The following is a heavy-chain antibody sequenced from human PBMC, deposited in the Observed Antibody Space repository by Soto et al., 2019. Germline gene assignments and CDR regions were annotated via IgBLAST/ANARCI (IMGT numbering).Heavy chain of an antibody. V-gene: IGHV4-4*02. J-gene: IGHJ5*02. CDR2: IYHSGST. D-gene: IGHD3-3*01. CDR1: GGSISSSNW. CDR3: ATRITVFGLLIPPFDP. Sequence: SETLSLTCAVSGGSISSSNWWSWVRQPPGKGLEWIGEIYHSGSTNYNPSLKSRVTMSVDTSKNQFSLRLSSVTAADTAIYYCATRITVFGLLIPPFDPWGQGTQVTVSS.